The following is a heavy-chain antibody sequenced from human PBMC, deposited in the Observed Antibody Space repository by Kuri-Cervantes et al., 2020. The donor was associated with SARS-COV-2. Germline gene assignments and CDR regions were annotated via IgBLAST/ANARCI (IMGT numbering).Heavy chain of an antibody. V-gene: IGHV3-66*01. CDR2: IYSGGST. CDR3: ARDLLRQFDWLSSDAFGI. CDR1: GFTVSSNY. J-gene: IGHJ3*02. Sequence: GGSLRLSCAASGFTVSSNYMSWVRQAPGKGLEWVSVIYSGGSTYYADSVKGRFTISRDNSKNTLYLQMNSLRAEDTAVYYCARDLLRQFDWLSSDAFGIWGQGTMVTVSS. D-gene: IGHD3-9*01.